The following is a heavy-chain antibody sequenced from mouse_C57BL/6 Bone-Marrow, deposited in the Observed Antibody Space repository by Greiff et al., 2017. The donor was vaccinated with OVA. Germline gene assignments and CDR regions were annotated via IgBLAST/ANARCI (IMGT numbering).Heavy chain of an antibody. CDR2: IYPRSGNT. V-gene: IGHV1-81*01. CDR3: ARGDYGSTWYFDV. Sequence: VPVVESGPELARPGASVKLSCKASGYAFTSYWISWVKQRPGQGLEWIGEIYPRSGNTYYNEKFKGKATLTADKSSSTAYMELRSLTSEDSAVYFCARGDYGSTWYFDVWGTGTTVTVSS. D-gene: IGHD1-1*01. J-gene: IGHJ1*03. CDR1: GYAFTSYW.